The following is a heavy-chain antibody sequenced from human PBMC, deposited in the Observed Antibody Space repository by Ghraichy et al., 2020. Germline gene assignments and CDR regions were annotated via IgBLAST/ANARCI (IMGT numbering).Heavy chain of an antibody. Sequence: LNISCAASGFTFGSYAMSWVRQTPGKGLDCVSAINPSGTTTYYADSVKGRFTISRDNSKNTLYLQMNSLRADDTALYFCANPYGSGTYYAFDIWGQGTMVSVSS. V-gene: IGHV3-23*01. CDR1: GFTFGSYA. D-gene: IGHD3-10*01. CDR2: INPSGTTT. J-gene: IGHJ3*02. CDR3: ANPYGSGTYYAFDI.